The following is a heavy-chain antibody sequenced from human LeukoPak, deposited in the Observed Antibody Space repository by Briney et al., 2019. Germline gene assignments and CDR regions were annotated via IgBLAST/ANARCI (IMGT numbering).Heavy chain of an antibody. V-gene: IGHV4-61*02. CDR3: ARQGYSSDWRPFDY. Sequence: PSETLSLICTVSGGSISSGSDYWSWIRQPAGKGLEWIGRIYTSGSTNYNPSLKSRVTISVDTSKNQFSLKLSSVTAADTAVYYCARQGYSSDWRPFDYWGQGTLVTVSS. CDR1: GGSISSGSDY. D-gene: IGHD6-19*01. J-gene: IGHJ4*02. CDR2: IYTSGST.